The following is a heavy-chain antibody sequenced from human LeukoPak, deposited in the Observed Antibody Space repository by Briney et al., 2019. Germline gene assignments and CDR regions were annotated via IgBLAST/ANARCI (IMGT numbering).Heavy chain of an antibody. CDR2: ITSGGSYI. J-gene: IGHJ6*03. CDR3: ASGLDGDYFYMDV. V-gene: IGHV3-21*01. D-gene: IGHD1-1*01. Sequence: GGSLRLSCAASGFTFSSHSMNWVRQAPGKGLEWVSSITSGGSYIYYADSLKGRVTTSRDNAKNSLYLQMNSLRAGDTAVYYCASGLDGDYFYMDVWGKGTTVTVSS. CDR1: GFTFSSHS.